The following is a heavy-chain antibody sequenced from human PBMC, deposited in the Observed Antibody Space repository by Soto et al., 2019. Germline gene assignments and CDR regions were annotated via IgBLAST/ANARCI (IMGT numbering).Heavy chain of an antibody. D-gene: IGHD2-8*01. CDR3: AREVCSSGLCYFPHWLDR. J-gene: IGHJ5*02. CDR1: GGTFSTHG. Sequence: GASVKVSCKTSGGTFSTHGISWVRQAPGQGLEWMGGIIPLIGTTNNVEKFQDRISFTADKSTNTAYMELRSLTSEDTAIYYCAREVCSSGLCYFPHWLDRWGQGTLVTVSS. V-gene: IGHV1-69*06. CDR2: IIPLIGTT.